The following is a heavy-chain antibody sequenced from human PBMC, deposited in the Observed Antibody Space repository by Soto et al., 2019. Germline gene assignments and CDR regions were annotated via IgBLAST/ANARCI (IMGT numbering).Heavy chain of an antibody. CDR3: AKEANGPTGYYSVGNYYYGMDV. J-gene: IGHJ6*02. V-gene: IGHV3-30*18. Sequence: GGSLRLSCAASGFTFSSYGMHWGRQAPGKGLEWVAVISYDGSNKYYADSVKGRFTISGDNSKNTLYLQMNSLRAEDTAVYYCAKEANGPTGYYSVGNYYYGMDVWGHGTTVTVSS. CDR1: GFTFSSYG. D-gene: IGHD3-9*01. CDR2: ISYDGSNK.